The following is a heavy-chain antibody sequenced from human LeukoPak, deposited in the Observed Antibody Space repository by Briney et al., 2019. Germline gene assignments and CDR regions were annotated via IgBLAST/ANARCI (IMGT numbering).Heavy chain of an antibody. CDR3: ARGSGRDWFDP. Sequence: SETLSLTCTVSGGSISSYYWSWIRQPPGKGLEWIGYIYYSGSTNYNPSLKSRATISVDTSKNQFSPKLSSVTAADTAVYYCARGSGRDWFDPWGQGTLVTVSS. CDR1: GGSISSYY. D-gene: IGHD6-19*01. CDR2: IYYSGST. J-gene: IGHJ5*02. V-gene: IGHV4-59*08.